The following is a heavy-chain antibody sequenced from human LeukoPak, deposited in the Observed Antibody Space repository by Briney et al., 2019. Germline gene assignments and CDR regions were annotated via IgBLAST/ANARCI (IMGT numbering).Heavy chain of an antibody. J-gene: IGHJ1*01. CDR2: INWNGGST. D-gene: IGHD3-22*01. CDR1: GFTFDDYG. V-gene: IGHV3-20*04. CDR3: ARAPDYYDSSGYYENFQH. Sequence: PGGSLRLSCAASGFTFDDYGMSWVRQAPGKGLEWVSGINWNGGSTGYADPVKGRFTISRDNAKNSLYLQMNSLRAEDTALYYCARAPDYYDSSGYYENFQHWGQGTLVTVSS.